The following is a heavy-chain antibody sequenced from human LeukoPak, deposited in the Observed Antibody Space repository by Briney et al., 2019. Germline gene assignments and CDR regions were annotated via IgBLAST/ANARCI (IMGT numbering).Heavy chain of an antibody. D-gene: IGHD2/OR15-2a*01. CDR2: INHSGST. Sequence: SETLSLTCAVYGGSFSGYYWSWIRQPPGKGLEWIGEINHSGSTNYNPSLKSRVTISVDTSKDQFSLKLSSVTAADTAVYYCARFLAGWFDPWGQGTLVTVSS. CDR1: GGSFSGYY. V-gene: IGHV4-34*01. CDR3: ARFLAGWFDP. J-gene: IGHJ5*02.